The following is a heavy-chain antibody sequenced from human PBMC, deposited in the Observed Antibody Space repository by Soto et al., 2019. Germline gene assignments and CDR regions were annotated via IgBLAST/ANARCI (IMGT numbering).Heavy chain of an antibody. CDR3: ARVGPTVTTFDP. CDR2: IKQDGSEK. Sequence: PGGSLRLSCAASGFAFSSYWLSWVRQAPGKGLEWVANIKQDGSEKYYVDSVKGRFTISRDNAKNSLYLQMNNLRAEDTAVYYCARVGPTVTTFDPWGQGTLVTVS. D-gene: IGHD4-17*01. J-gene: IGHJ5*02. CDR1: GFAFSSYW. V-gene: IGHV3-7*01.